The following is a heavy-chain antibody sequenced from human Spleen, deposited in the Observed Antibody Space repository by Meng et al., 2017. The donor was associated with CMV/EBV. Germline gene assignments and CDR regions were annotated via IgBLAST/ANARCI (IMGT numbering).Heavy chain of an antibody. D-gene: IGHD4-11*01. J-gene: IGHJ6*02. CDR3: VRSSNPYYYYGMDV. V-gene: IGHV4-59*01. CDR1: GGSISSYY. CDR2: FYYSGST. Sequence: SETLSLTCTVSGGSISSYYWSWIRQPPGKGLEWIGYFYYSGSTNYNPSLKSRVTISGDTSKNQFSLKLSSVTAADTAVYYCVRSSNPYYYYGMDVWGQGTTVTVSS.